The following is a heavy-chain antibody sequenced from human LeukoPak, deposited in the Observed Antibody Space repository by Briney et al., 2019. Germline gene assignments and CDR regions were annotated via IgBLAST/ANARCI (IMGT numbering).Heavy chain of an antibody. J-gene: IGHJ3*02. V-gene: IGHV3-7*01. CDR3: ATISAQTFDI. CDR1: GFTFSSYW. D-gene: IGHD5-24*01. Sequence: PGGSLRLSCVGSGFTFSSYWVNWVRQSPGKGLEWVANIKPDGSVKYYVDSARGRFTVSRDNAKNSAFLQMNSLRAEDTAIYYCATISAQTFDIWGQGTLVSVSS. CDR2: IKPDGSVK.